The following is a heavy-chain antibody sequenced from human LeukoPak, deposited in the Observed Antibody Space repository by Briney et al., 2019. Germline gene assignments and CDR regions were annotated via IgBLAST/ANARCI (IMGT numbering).Heavy chain of an antibody. CDR2: IYTSGST. D-gene: IGHD6-13*01. CDR1: GGSISSGSYY. J-gene: IGHJ4*02. Sequence: SQTLSLTCTVSGGSISSGSYYWSWIRQPAGKGLEWIGRIYTSGSTNYNPSLKSRATISVDTSKNQFSLKLSSVTAADTAVYYCARVHIAAAGGVDYWGQGTLVTVSS. V-gene: IGHV4-61*02. CDR3: ARVHIAAAGGVDY.